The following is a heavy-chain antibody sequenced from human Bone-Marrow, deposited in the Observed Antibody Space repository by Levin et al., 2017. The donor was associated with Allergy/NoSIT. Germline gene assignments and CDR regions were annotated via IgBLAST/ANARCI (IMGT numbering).Heavy chain of an antibody. CDR3: ARILEWLFIDH. V-gene: IGHV1-3*01. J-gene: IGHJ4*02. D-gene: IGHD3-3*01. Sequence: KFQGRVTITRDTSASTAYMELRSLRSEDTAVYYCARILEWLFIDHWGPGTLVTVSS.